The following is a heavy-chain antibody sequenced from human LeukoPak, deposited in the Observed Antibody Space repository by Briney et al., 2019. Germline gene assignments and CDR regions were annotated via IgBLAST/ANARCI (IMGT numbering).Heavy chain of an antibody. CDR1: GYTFTSYG. Sequence: WASVKVSCKASGYTFTSYGISWVRQAPGQGLEWMGWISAYNGNTNYAQKLQGRVTMTTDTSTSTAYMELRSLRSDDTAVYYCARDEAMVTAISPENKFDYWGQGTLVTASS. J-gene: IGHJ4*02. CDR2: ISAYNGNT. V-gene: IGHV1-18*01. D-gene: IGHD2-21*02. CDR3: ARDEAMVTAISPENKFDY.